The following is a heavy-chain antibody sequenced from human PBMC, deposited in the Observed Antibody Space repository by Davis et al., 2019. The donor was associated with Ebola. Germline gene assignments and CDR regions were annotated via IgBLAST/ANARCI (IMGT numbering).Heavy chain of an antibody. J-gene: IGHJ6*02. CDR1: GFTFSSYW. V-gene: IGHV3-74*01. CDR3: ARDLGNYDEMLYYYYGMDV. Sequence: PGGSLRLSCAASGFTFSSYWMHWVRQAPGKGLVWVSRLNSDGSSTSYADSVKGRFTISRDNAKNSVYLQMNSLRDEDTAVYYCARDLGNYDEMLYYYYGMDVWGQGTTVTVSS. D-gene: IGHD4-11*01. CDR2: LNSDGSST.